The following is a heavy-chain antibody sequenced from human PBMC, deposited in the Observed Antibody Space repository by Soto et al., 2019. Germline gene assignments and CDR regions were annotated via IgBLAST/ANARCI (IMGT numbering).Heavy chain of an antibody. CDR1: GFTVSTKY. CDR3: ARDPWAADY. V-gene: IGHV3-66*01. J-gene: IGHJ4*02. CDR2: IYSGGST. D-gene: IGHD3-16*01. Sequence: EVQLVESGGGLVQPGGSLRLSCAASGFTVSTKYMSWVRQAPGKGLEWVSVIYSGGSTFYADSVRGRFTISRDNSKNTVNLQMNSLGAEDTAVYYCARDPWAADYWVQGTLVTVYS.